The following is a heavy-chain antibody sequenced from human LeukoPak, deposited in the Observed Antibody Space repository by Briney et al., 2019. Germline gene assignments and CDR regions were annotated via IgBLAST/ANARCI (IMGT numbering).Heavy chain of an antibody. CDR2: ISSSAGTI. D-gene: IGHD4-17*01. CDR1: GFTFRDYY. J-gene: IGHJ2*01. V-gene: IGHV3-11*04. Sequence: PGGSLRLSCAASGFTFRDYYMSWIRQAPGKGLEWISYISSSAGTIHYVDSVKGRFTISRDNAKNSLYLQMDSLRVEDTAVYYCATSVTRRRLDWFIDLWGSGTLVSVSS. CDR3: ATSVTRRRLDWFIDL.